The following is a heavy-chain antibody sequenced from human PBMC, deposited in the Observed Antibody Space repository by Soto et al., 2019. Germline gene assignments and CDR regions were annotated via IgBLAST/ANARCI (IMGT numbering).Heavy chain of an antibody. CDR3: VRDGVGATTYFGYFDY. CDR1: GFNFGGYG. D-gene: IGHD1-26*01. CDR2: TRHDGSNT. J-gene: IGHJ4*02. Sequence: QVQLVESGGGVVQPGRSLSLSCAASGFNFGGYGMHWVRQAPGKGLEWVAITRHDGSNTYYADSVRGRFTISRDNSKNTLYLQMNSLTVEDTAVYYCVRDGVGATTYFGYFDYWGQGTLITVSS. V-gene: IGHV3-33*01.